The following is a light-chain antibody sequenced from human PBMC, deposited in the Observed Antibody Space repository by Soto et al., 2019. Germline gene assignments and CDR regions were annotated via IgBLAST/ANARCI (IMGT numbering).Light chain of an antibody. Sequence: DVQMTQSPCSLSASVGDRVTITCRASQGIRNDLGCYQQKTVKAPKRLIYAASTLQSGVPSRFSGSGSGTDFTLTISCLQSEDFATYYCQQYYSYLITFGQGTRLEI. CDR3: QQYYSYLIT. CDR1: QGIRND. J-gene: IGKJ5*01. CDR2: AAS. V-gene: IGKV1-17*01.